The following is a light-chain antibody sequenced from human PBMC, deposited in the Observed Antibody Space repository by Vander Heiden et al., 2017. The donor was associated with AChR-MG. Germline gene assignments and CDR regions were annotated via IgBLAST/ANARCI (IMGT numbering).Light chain of an antibody. CDR2: TAS. CDR3: QQYYFYPLT. CDR1: QGISSY. Sequence: IRITQSPASLTASTGDRVTITCRASQGISSYLAWYQQKPGKAPNLLIYTASTLQRGVPSRFSGSGSGTDFTLNISRLQSEDFATYYCQQYYFYPLTFGGGTKVEIK. J-gene: IGKJ4*01. V-gene: IGKV1-8*01.